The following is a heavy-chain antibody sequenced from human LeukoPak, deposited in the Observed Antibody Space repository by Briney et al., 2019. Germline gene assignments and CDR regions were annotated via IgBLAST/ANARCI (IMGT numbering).Heavy chain of an antibody. CDR3: ASHSAEYDILTGYHSYNSFDP. CDR1: GGSFSGYY. D-gene: IGHD3-9*01. CDR2: IDHGGST. Sequence: TSETLSLTCGVYGGSFSGYYWSWIRQPPGKGLEWIGEIDHGGSTTYNPSLKSRVIISVDTSKNQFSLKLSSVTAADTAVYYCASHSAEYDILTGYHSYNSFDPWGQGILVTVSS. J-gene: IGHJ5*02. V-gene: IGHV4-34*01.